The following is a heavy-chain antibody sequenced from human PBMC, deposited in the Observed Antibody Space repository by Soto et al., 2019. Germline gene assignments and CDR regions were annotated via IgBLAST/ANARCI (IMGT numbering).Heavy chain of an antibody. CDR3: ARPRAGSSWYYFDY. D-gene: IGHD6-13*01. CDR2: ISAYNGNT. Sequence: GASVKVSCKASGYTFTSYGISWVRQAPGQGLEWMGWISAYNGNTNYAQKLQGRVTMTTDTSTSTAYMEPRSLRSDDTAVYYCARPRAGSSWYYFDYWGQGTLVTVSS. J-gene: IGHJ4*02. CDR1: GYTFTSYG. V-gene: IGHV1-18*01.